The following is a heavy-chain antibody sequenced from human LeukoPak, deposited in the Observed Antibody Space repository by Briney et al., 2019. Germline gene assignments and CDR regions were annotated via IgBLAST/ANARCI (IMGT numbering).Heavy chain of an antibody. V-gene: IGHV3-23*01. CDR2: ISRSGGST. J-gene: IGHJ4*02. Sequence: GGSLRLSCAASGFTFSSYGMTWVRQAPGKGLEWVSSISRSGGSTFYADSLKGRFTISRDNSKNTLYLQMKSLRAEDTAVYYCARDLASCAGDCRSDGFDSWGQGLLVTVSS. CDR3: ARDLASCAGDCRSDGFDS. CDR1: GFTFSSYG. D-gene: IGHD2-21*02.